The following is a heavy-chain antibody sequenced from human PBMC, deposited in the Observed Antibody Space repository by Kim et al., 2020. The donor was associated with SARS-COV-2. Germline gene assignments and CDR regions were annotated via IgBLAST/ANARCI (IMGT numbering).Heavy chain of an antibody. D-gene: IGHD3-10*01. V-gene: IGHV3-48*02. J-gene: IGHJ5*02. Sequence: VKGRFTLSRDNAKNSLYLQMNSLRDEDTAVYYCARAPYYYGSGSYDWFDPWGQGTLVTVSS. CDR3: ARAPYYYGSGSYDWFDP.